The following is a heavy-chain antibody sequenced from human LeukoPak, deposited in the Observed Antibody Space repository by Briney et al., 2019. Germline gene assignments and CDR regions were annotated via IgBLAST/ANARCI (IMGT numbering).Heavy chain of an antibody. D-gene: IGHD3-10*01. J-gene: IGHJ3*02. CDR3: ARDSKWFGEPYAFDI. CDR2: ISSSSSYI. Sequence: GGSLRLSCAASGFTFSSYSMNWVRQAPGKGLEWISSISSSSSYIYYADPVKGRFTISRNNAKNSLYLQMNSLRAEDTAVYYCARDSKWFGEPYAFDIWGQGTMVTVSS. V-gene: IGHV3-21*01. CDR1: GFTFSSYS.